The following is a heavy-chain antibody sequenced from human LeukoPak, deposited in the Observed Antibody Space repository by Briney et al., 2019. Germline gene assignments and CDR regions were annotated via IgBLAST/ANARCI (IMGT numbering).Heavy chain of an antibody. CDR2: ISWNSGSI. Sequence: GGSLRLSCAASGFTFDDYAMHWVRQAPGKGLEWVSGISWNSGSIGYADSVKGRFTISRDNAKNSLYLQMSSLRAEDTALYYCAKDTHARYSYGYFQHWGQGTLVTVSS. J-gene: IGHJ1*01. V-gene: IGHV3-9*01. CDR1: GFTFDDYA. CDR3: AKDTHARYSYGYFQH. D-gene: IGHD5-18*01.